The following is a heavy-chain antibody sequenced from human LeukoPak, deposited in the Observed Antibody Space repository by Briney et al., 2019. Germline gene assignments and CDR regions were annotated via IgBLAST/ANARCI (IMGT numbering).Heavy chain of an antibody. CDR3: ARDYGGYRFDF. Sequence: PSETLSVTCTVSGGSMNTYYWSWIRQPPGKGLEWIGYICSSGSNNYNPSLKRRVTMSVDTSKNQLYLNLSSVTAADTAVYYCARDYGGYRFDFWGQGSLVSVSS. CDR2: ICSSGSN. V-gene: IGHV4-59*01. D-gene: IGHD5-12*01. CDR1: GGSMNTYY. J-gene: IGHJ4*02.